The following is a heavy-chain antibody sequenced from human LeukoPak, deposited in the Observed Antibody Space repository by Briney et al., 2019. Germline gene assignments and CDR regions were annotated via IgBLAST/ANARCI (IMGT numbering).Heavy chain of an antibody. CDR2: IYYSGST. D-gene: IGHD6-13*01. CDR1: GGSLSSYY. Sequence: LETLSLTRTVSGGSLSSYYWGWIRQPPGRGLEWIGYIYYSGSTNYNPSLKSRVTISVDTSKNQFSLKLSSVTAADTAIYYCARTAANYFDYWGQGTLVTVSS. CDR3: ARTAANYFDY. J-gene: IGHJ4*02. V-gene: IGHV4-59*01.